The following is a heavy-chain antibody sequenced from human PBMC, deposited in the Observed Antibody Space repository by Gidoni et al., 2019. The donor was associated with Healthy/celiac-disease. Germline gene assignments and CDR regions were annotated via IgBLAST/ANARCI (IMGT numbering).Heavy chain of an antibody. Sequence: EVQLLESGGGLVQPGGSLSLPCPASGFTFRSYAMSWVRQAPGKGLEWVSALSGCGGSTYYADSVKGRFTISRDNSKNTLYLQMNSLRAEDTAVYYCAKLSGPKRGDNWFDPWGQGTLVTVSS. CDR1: GFTFRSYA. V-gene: IGHV3-23*01. CDR2: LSGCGGST. D-gene: IGHD3-10*01. J-gene: IGHJ5*02. CDR3: AKLSGPKRGDNWFDP.